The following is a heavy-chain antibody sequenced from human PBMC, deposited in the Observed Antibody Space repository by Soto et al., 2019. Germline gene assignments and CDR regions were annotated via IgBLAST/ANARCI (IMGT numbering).Heavy chain of an antibody. D-gene: IGHD3-10*02. CDR3: ARSYVTSRPIDC. CDR1: GYSLTSYY. V-gene: IGHV1-46*01. J-gene: IGHJ4*02. Sequence: QVQLVQSGAEVRKPGASVKVSCKASGYSLTSYYMHWVRQAPGHGLEWMGITNPSDGSTNYAQKFQGRVTMTSDTSTSTVYMEMSSLRSEDTAMYYCARSYVTSRPIDCWGQGTLVTVSS. CDR2: TNPSDGST.